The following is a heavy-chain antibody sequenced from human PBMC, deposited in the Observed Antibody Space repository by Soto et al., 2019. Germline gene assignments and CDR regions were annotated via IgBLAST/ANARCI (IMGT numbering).Heavy chain of an antibody. V-gene: IGHV1-69*12. D-gene: IGHD3-22*01. J-gene: IGHJ4*02. CDR2: IIPIFGTA. CDR1: GGTFSNYA. Sequence: QVQLVQSGAEVKKPGSSVKVSCKASGGTFSNYAISWVRQAPGQGLEWMGGIIPIFGTANYAQKFQGRVTITADESTSTAYMELCSLRSEDTAVYYCARVVTYYYDSSGYYPHSYYFDYWGQGTLVTFSS. CDR3: ARVVTYYYDSSGYYPHSYYFDY.